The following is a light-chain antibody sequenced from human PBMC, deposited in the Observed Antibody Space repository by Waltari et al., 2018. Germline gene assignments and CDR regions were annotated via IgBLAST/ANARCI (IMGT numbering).Light chain of an antibody. CDR1: SSDVGGYNY. Sequence: QSALTQPASVSGSPGQSTTTSCTGTSSDVGGYNYVSWYHQHPAKPPNLMIYDVSIRPSGGSNRFSGSKSGNTASLTISGLQAEDEADYYCSSYTSSSTLYVFGTGTKVTVL. CDR3: SSYTSSSTLYV. CDR2: DVS. J-gene: IGLJ1*01. V-gene: IGLV2-14*03.